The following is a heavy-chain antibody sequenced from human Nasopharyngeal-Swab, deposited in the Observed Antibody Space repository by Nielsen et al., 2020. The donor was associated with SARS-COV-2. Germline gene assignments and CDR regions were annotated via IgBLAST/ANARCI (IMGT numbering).Heavy chain of an antibody. CDR2: IKQDGSEK. Sequence: GGSLRLSCAASGFTFSSYWMSWVRQAPGKGLEWVANIKQDGSEKYYVDSVKSRFTISRDNAKNSLYLQMNSLRAEDTAVYYCARDLDYYDSSGYDYWGQGTLVTVSS. CDR3: ARDLDYYDSSGYDY. V-gene: IGHV3-7*01. D-gene: IGHD3-22*01. CDR1: GFTFSSYW. J-gene: IGHJ4*02.